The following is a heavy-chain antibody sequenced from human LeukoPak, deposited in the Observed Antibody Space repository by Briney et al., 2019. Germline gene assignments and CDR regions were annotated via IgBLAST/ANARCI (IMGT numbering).Heavy chain of an antibody. V-gene: IGHV3-74*01. CDR2: INSDGSNT. CDR1: GFTFSNYW. D-gene: IGHD5-12*01. J-gene: IGHJ2*01. Sequence: GGSLRLSCPASGFTFSNYWMHRVRQGPGKGLVWVSRINSDGSNTAYADSVKGRFTISRDNAKNTLSLQMNSLRAEDTAVYYCARGYAGGYFDLWGRGTLVTVSS. CDR3: ARGYAGGYFDL.